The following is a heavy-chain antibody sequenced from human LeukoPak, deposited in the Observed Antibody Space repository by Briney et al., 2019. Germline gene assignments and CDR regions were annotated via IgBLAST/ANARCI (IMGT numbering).Heavy chain of an antibody. CDR1: GGSVSSGSYY. J-gene: IGHJ3*02. CDR2: IYYSGST. D-gene: IGHD3-22*01. V-gene: IGHV4-61*01. Sequence: SETLSLTCTVSGGSVSSGSYYWSWIRQPPGKGLEWIGYIYYSGSTNYNPSLKSRVTISVDTSKNQFPLKLSSVTAADTAVYYCARVNYYDSSGYYPYAFDIWGQGTMVTVSS. CDR3: ARVNYYDSSGYYPYAFDI.